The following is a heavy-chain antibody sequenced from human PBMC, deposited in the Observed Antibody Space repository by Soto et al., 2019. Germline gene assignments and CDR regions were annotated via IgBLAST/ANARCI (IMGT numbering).Heavy chain of an antibody. CDR3: ARVGGVFSGYEDY. V-gene: IGHV4-31*03. Sequence: QVQLQESGPGLVKPSQTLSLTCTVSGGSVSSADYYWSWIRQHPGKVLEWLGYIYYSGSTYYNPSFMRRITISVDTSKNQFSLRLSSVTAADTAVYYCARVGGVFSGYEDYWGQGTLVIVSS. D-gene: IGHD5-12*01. J-gene: IGHJ4*02. CDR1: GGSVSSADYY. CDR2: IYYSGST.